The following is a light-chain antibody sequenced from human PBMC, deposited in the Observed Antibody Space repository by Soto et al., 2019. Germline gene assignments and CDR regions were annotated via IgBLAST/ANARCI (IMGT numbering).Light chain of an antibody. J-gene: IGLJ3*02. CDR1: SSNIGSNY. CDR3: AAWDDSLSGWV. V-gene: IGLV1-47*01. Sequence: VVTQPPSASGTPGQRVTISCSGSSSNIGSNYVYWYQQLPGTAPKLLIYRNNQRPSGVPDRFSGSKSGTSASLAISGLRSEAEADYYCAAWDDSLSGWVFGGGTKLTVL. CDR2: RNN.